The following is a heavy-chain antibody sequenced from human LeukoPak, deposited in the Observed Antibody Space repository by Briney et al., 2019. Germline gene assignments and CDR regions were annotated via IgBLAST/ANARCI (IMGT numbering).Heavy chain of an antibody. CDR2: IYYSGST. CDR1: GVSVSSGSYY. J-gene: IGHJ4*02. Sequence: SETLSLTCTVSGVSVSSGSYYWSWIRQPPGKGLEWIGYIYYSGSTNYNPPLKSRVTISVDTSKNQFSLKLSSVTAADTAVYYCARVYYDSSGYVDYWGQGTLVTVSS. CDR3: ARVYYDSSGYVDY. D-gene: IGHD3-22*01. V-gene: IGHV4-61*01.